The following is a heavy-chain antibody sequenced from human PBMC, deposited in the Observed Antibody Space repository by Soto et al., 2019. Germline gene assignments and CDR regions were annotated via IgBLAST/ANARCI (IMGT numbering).Heavy chain of an antibody. V-gene: IGHV3-53*04. Sequence: EVQLVESGGGLVQPGGSLRLSCAASGFTVSSNYMSWVRQAPGKGLEWVSVIYSGGSTYYADSVKGRFTISRHNSKNTLDLQMNRLRAEDTAVYYWARASGGGWFDPWGQGTLVTVSS. J-gene: IGHJ5*02. D-gene: IGHD3-10*01. CDR1: GFTVSSNY. CDR3: ARASGGGWFDP. CDR2: IYSGGST.